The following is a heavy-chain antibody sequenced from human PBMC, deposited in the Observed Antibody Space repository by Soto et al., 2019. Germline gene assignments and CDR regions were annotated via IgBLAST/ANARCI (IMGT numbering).Heavy chain of an antibody. Sequence: GGSLRLSCAASGFTFSSYDMHWVRQATGKGLEWVSAIGTAGDTYYPGSVKGRFTISRENAKNSLYPQMNSLRAGDTAVYYCARGFGTGDQPPSDAFDIWGQGTMVTVSS. CDR3: ARGFGTGDQPPSDAFDI. D-gene: IGHD7-27*01. CDR2: IGTAGDT. J-gene: IGHJ3*02. CDR1: GFTFSSYD. V-gene: IGHV3-13*01.